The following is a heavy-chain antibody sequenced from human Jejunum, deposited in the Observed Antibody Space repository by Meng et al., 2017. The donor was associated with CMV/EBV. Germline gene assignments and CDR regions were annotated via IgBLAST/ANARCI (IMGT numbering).Heavy chain of an antibody. CDR2: ISPYNGNT. V-gene: IGHV1-18*01. CDR3: ARGVVTMIRYYFDY. Sequence: GYTFTGYGISWVRQAPGQGLEWMEWISPYNGNTHYVQKLQGRVTMTTDTSTSTAYMELRGLRSDDTAVYYCARGVVTMIRYYFDYWGQGTLVTVSS. J-gene: IGHJ4*02. D-gene: IGHD3-22*01. CDR1: GYTFTGYG.